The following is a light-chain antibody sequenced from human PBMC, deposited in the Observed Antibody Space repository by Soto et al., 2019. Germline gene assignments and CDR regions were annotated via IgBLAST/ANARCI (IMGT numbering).Light chain of an antibody. Sequence: QSALTQPRSVSGSPGQSVTISCTGTSSDVGGYNYVSWYQQHPGKAPKLMIYDVSKRPSGVPDRFSGSKSGNTASLTISGLQAEDEADYSCCSYAGSFVVFGGGTKFTVL. CDR2: DVS. V-gene: IGLV2-11*01. J-gene: IGLJ2*01. CDR3: CSYAGSFVV. CDR1: SSDVGGYNY.